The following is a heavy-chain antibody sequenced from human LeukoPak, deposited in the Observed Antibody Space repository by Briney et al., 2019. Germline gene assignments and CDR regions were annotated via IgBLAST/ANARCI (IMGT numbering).Heavy chain of an antibody. CDR2: IYYSGST. V-gene: IGHV4-59*11. Sequence: KPSETLSLTCTVSGGSISSHYWSWIRQPPGKGLEWVGYIYYSGSTNYNPSLKSRVTISVATSKNQFSLKLSSVTAADTAVYYCARDRQDCSSTSCYRADYYYMDVWGKGTTVTVSS. J-gene: IGHJ6*03. CDR1: GGSISSHY. D-gene: IGHD2-2*02. CDR3: ARDRQDCSSTSCYRADYYYMDV.